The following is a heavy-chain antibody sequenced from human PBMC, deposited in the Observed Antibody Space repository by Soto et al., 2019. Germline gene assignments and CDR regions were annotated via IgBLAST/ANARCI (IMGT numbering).Heavy chain of an antibody. CDR2: ISSSSYI. J-gene: IGHJ6*02. D-gene: IGHD3-10*01. CDR3: ARDRYMVRGVIIPYYYGMDG. V-gene: IGHV3-21*01. CDR1: GFTFSSYS. Sequence: GGSLRLSCAASGFTFSSYSMNWVRQAPGKGLEWVSSISSSSYIYYADSVKGRFTISRDNAKNSLYLQMNSLRAEDTAVYYCARDRYMVRGVIIPYYYGMDGWGQGTTVTVS.